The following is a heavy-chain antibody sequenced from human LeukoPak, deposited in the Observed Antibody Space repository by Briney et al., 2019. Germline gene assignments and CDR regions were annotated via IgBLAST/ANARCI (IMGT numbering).Heavy chain of an antibody. V-gene: IGHV4-34*01. Sequence: SEPLSLTCAVYGGSFSGYYWSWIRQPPGKGLEWIGEINHSGSTNYNPSLKSRVTISVDTSKNQFSLKLSSVTAADTAVYYCARGTPYYYYYYMDVWDKGTTVTVSS. CDR3: ARGTPYYYYYYMDV. J-gene: IGHJ6*03. CDR2: INHSGST. CDR1: GGSFSGYY.